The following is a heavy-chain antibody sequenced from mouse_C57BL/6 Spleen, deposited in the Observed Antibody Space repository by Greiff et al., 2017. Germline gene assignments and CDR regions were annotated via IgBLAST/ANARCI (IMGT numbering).Heavy chain of an antibody. CDR1: GYTFTDYN. D-gene: IGHD1-1*01. J-gene: IGHJ2*01. Sequence: EVMLVESGPELVKPGASVKIPCKASGYTFTDYNMDWVKQSHGKSLEWIGDINPNNGGTIYNQKFKGKATLTVDKSSSTAYMELRSLTSEDTAVYYCARRDYYGSSYDYWGQGTTLTVSS. CDR2: INPNNGGT. CDR3: ARRDYYGSSYDY. V-gene: IGHV1-18*01.